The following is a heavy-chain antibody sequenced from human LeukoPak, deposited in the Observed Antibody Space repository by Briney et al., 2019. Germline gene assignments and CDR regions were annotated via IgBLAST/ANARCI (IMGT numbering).Heavy chain of an antibody. CDR2: ISSSGSTI. CDR1: GFTFSDYY. V-gene: IGHV3-11*01. D-gene: IGHD4-17*01. Sequence: GGSLRLSCAAPGFTFSDYYMSWIRQAPGEGLEWVSYISSSGSTIYYADSVKGRFTISRDNAKNSLYLQMNSLRAEDTAVYYCAGYLRAAIQNYYYYYMDVWGKGTTVTVSS. J-gene: IGHJ6*03. CDR3: AGYLRAAIQNYYYYYMDV.